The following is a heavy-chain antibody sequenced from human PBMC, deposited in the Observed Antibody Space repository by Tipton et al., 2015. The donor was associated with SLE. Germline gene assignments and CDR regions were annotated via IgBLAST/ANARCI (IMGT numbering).Heavy chain of an antibody. V-gene: IGHV4-59*11. CDR1: GASISGHY. D-gene: IGHD6-25*01. CDR2: IHYSGST. CDR3: AKLVGSAYYYYLDV. Sequence: GASISGHYWYWIRPPPGKGLEWIGYIHYSGSTKYTPSLKSRVTMSVDTSKNQFSLKLNSVTAADTAVYYCAKLVGSAYYYYLDVWGKGTTVTVS. J-gene: IGHJ6*03.